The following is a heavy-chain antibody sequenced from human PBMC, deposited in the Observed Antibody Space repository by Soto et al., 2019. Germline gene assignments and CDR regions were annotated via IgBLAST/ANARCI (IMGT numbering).Heavy chain of an antibody. Sequence: EVQLVESGGGLVQPGGSLRLSCAASGFTFSDHYMDWVRQAPGKGLEWVGRTRNKANSYTREYAASVKGRFTISRDDSKNSLHLQMNSLKTEDTAVYYCTRGPRAYCSGGNCYPSDYWGQGTLVTVSS. V-gene: IGHV3-72*01. CDR2: TRNKANSYTR. D-gene: IGHD2-15*01. J-gene: IGHJ4*02. CDR1: GFTFSDHY. CDR3: TRGPRAYCSGGNCYPSDY.